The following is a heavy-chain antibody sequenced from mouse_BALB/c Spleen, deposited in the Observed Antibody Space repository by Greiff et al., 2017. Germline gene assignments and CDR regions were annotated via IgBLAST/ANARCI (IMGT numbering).Heavy chain of an antibody. CDR2: ISSGGSYT. CDR3: ARHRRYDSDYAMDY. V-gene: IGHV5-6*01. D-gene: IGHD2-14*01. Sequence: EVQRVESGGDLVKPGGSLKLSCAASGFTFSSYGMSWVRQTPDKRLEWVATISSGGSYTYYPDSVKGRFTISRDNAKNTLYLQMSSLKSEDTAMYYCARHRRYDSDYAMDYWGQGTSVTVSS. CDR1: GFTFSSYG. J-gene: IGHJ4*01.